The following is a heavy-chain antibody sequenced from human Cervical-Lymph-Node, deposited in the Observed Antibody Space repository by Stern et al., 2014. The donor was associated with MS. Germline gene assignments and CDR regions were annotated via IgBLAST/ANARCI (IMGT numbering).Heavy chain of an antibody. CDR1: GGSISSGSYY. Sequence: QVQLQESGPGLVKPSQTLSLTCTVSGGSISSGSYYWSWIRQPAGKGLEXIGRIYTSGSTNYNPSLKSRVTISVDTSKNQFPLKLSSVTAADTAVYYCARAPLGCSGGSCYWDWYFDLWGRGTLVTVSS. CDR3: ARAPLGCSGGSCYWDWYFDL. D-gene: IGHD2-15*01. V-gene: IGHV4-61*02. CDR2: IYTSGST. J-gene: IGHJ2*01.